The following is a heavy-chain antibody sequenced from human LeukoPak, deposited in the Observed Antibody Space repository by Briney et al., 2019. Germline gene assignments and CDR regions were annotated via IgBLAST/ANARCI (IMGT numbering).Heavy chain of an antibody. CDR3: AKGEKKIFGVPKGFDP. CDR2: ISGSGGST. J-gene: IGHJ5*02. CDR1: GFTFSSYA. D-gene: IGHD3-3*01. V-gene: IGHV3-23*01. Sequence: PGGSLRLSCAASGFTFSSYAMSWVRQAPGKGLEWVSAISGSGGSTYYADSVKGRFTISRDNSKNTLHLQMNSLRAEDTAVYYCAKGEKKIFGVPKGFDPWGQGTLVTVSS.